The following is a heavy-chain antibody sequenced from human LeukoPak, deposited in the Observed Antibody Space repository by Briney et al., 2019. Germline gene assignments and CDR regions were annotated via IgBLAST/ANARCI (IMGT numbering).Heavy chain of an antibody. CDR2: IWYDGSNK. V-gene: IGHV3-30*02. Sequence: GGSLRLSCAASGFIFSSYGMHWVRQAPGKGLEWVAVIWYDGSNKYYADSVKGRFTISRDNSKNTLYLQMNSLRAEDTAVYYCAKDRARYCSGGSCSYYYYYGMDVWGQGTTVTVSS. D-gene: IGHD2-15*01. CDR1: GFIFSSYG. CDR3: AKDRARYCSGGSCSYYYYYGMDV. J-gene: IGHJ6*02.